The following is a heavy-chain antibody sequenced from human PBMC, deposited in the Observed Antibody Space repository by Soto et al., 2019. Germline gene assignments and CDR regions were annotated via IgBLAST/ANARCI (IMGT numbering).Heavy chain of an antibody. CDR2: INAGNGNK. D-gene: IGHD5-18*01. CDR1: GYTFTSYA. V-gene: IGHV1-3*01. Sequence: ASVKVSCKASGYTFTSYAMHWVRQAPGQRLEWMGWINAGNGNKKYSKKFQGRVKITRDTSASTAYMELSSLRSEDTAVYYCARDGRLWLQLYYYGMHXWGQGTTVTVS. J-gene: IGHJ6*02. CDR3: ARDGRLWLQLYYYGMHX.